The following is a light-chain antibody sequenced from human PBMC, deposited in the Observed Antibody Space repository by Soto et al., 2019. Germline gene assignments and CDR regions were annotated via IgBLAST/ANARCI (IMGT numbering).Light chain of an antibody. CDR2: EGS. J-gene: IGLJ1*01. Sequence: QSVLTQPDSVSGSPGQSITISCTGASSDVGSYNLVSWYQQHPGKAPKLMIYEGSKRPSGVSNRFSGSKSGNTASLTISGLQAEDEADYYCQSYDSSLSALYVFGTGTKVTVL. V-gene: IGLV2-14*02. CDR1: SSDVGSYNL. CDR3: QSYDSSLSALYV.